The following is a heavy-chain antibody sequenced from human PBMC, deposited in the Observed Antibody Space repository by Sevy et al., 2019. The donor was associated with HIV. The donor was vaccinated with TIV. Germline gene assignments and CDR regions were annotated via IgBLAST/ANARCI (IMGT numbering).Heavy chain of an antibody. Sequence: GGSLRLSCVASGFIVNNYWMTWVRQAPGKGLEWVANIKDDGSEKYYVGSVKGRLTISRDDAENSLFLQMNRLRVEDTAVYYCAKFKKRPHVWLPGGLDVWGQGTTVTVSS. CDR1: GFIVNNYW. D-gene: IGHD3-16*01. CDR3: AKFKKRPHVWLPGGLDV. V-gene: IGHV3-7*01. J-gene: IGHJ6*02. CDR2: IKDDGSEK.